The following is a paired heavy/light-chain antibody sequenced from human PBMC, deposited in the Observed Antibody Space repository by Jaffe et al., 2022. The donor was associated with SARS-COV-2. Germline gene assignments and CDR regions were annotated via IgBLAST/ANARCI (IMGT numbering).Heavy chain of an antibody. V-gene: IGHV3-43*02. D-gene: IGHD6-13*01. Sequence: EVQLVESGGGVVQPGGSLRLSCAASGFTFDDYAMHWVRQAPGKGLEWVSLISGDGGSTYYADSVKGRFTISRDNSKNSLYLQMNSLRTEDTALYYCAKDTSRAIAAAGNWYFDLWGRGTLVTVSS. CDR2: ISGDGGST. CDR3: AKDTSRAIAAAGNWYFDL. J-gene: IGHJ2*01. CDR1: GFTFDDYA.
Light chain of an antibody. Sequence: EIVLTQSPGTLSLSPGERATLSCRASQSVSSSYLAWYQQKPGQAPRLLIYGASSRATGIPDRFSGSGSGTDFTLTISRLEPEDFAVYYCQQYGSSPPVYTFGQGTKLEIK. J-gene: IGKJ2*01. CDR2: GAS. CDR1: QSVSSSY. V-gene: IGKV3-20*01. CDR3: QQYGSSPPVYT.